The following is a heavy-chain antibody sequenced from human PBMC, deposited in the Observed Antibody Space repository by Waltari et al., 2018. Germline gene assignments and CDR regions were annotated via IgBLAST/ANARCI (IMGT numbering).Heavy chain of an antibody. J-gene: IGHJ6*03. D-gene: IGHD4-17*01. V-gene: IGHV4-4*07. Sequence: QVRLQESGPGLVRPSETLSLTCTVSGASMSRYFWSWIRQPAGKGLEWIGRIYSDGRTNYNPSLKSRVTMSLDTSNNQFSLKLSSVTAADTAVYYCARAPRPMTTVTRYNDLDYYHYMDVWGKGTTVTVSS. CDR2: IYSDGRT. CDR1: GASMSRYF. CDR3: ARAPRPMTTVTRYNDLDYYHYMDV.